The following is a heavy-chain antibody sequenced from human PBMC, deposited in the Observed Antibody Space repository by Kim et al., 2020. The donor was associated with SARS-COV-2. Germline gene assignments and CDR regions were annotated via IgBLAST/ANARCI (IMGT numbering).Heavy chain of an antibody. V-gene: IGHV3-15*01. CDR2: IKSKTDGGTT. CDR3: TTDLRYCSGGSCKKLDY. J-gene: IGHJ4*02. Sequence: GGSLRLSCAASGFTFSNAWMSWVRQAPGKGLEWVGRIKSKTDGGTTDYAAPVKGRFTISRDDSKNTLYLQMNSLKTEDTAVYYCTTDLRYCSGGSCKKLDYWGQGTLVTVSS. D-gene: IGHD2-15*01. CDR1: GFTFSNAW.